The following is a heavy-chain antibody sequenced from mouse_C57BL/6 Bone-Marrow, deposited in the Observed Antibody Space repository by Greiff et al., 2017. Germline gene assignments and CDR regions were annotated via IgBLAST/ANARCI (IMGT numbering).Heavy chain of an antibody. CDR2: FYPGSGII. D-gene: IGHD2-10*02. J-gene: IGHJ3*01. Sequence: QVQLKQSGAELVKPGASVKLSCKASGYTFTEYTIHWVKQRSGQGLEWIGWFYPGSGIIKYNEKFKDKATLTADKSSSTVYMELSRLTSEDSAVYYCARHEDLVRFSSGGFAYWGQGTLVTVSA. V-gene: IGHV1-62-2*01. CDR1: GYTFTEYT. CDR3: ARHEDLVRFSSGGFAY.